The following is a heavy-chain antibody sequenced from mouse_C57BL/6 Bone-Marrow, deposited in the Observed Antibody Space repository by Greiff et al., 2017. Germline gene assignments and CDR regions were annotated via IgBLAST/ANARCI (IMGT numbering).Heavy chain of an antibody. V-gene: IGHV5-6*01. CDR2: ISSGGSYT. Sequence: EVKLVESGGELVKPGGSLKLSCAASGFTFSSYGMSWVRQTPDKRLEWVATISSGGSYTYYPDSVKGRFTSSRDNAKNNLYLQMSRLKSEDTAMDYCARTRQLRLRDYWGQGTTLTVSS. D-gene: IGHD3-2*02. CDR1: GFTFSSYG. CDR3: ARTRQLRLRDY. J-gene: IGHJ2*01.